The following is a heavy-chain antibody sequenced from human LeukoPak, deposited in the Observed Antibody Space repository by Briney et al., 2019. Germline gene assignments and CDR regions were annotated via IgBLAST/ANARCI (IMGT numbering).Heavy chain of an antibody. CDR1: GFTFSSYE. CDR3: ASGYSRSSNDY. CDR2: ISSSRNDI. V-gene: IGHV3-21*01. J-gene: IGHJ4*02. Sequence: GGSLRLSCAASGFTFSSYEMNWVRQAPGKGLEWVSSISSSRNDIYYADSVKGRFTISRDNAKSSLYLQMNSLRAEDTAVYYCASGYSRSSNDYWGQGTLVTVSS. D-gene: IGHD6-6*01.